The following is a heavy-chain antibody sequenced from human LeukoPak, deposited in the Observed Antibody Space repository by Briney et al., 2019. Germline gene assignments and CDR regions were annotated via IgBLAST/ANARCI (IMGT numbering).Heavy chain of an antibody. J-gene: IGHJ4*02. V-gene: IGHV3-11*01. D-gene: IGHD3-10*01. CDR1: GFTFSDYY. CDR3: ARHHYYGSGSYYLSVDFDY. Sequence: GGSLRLSCAASGFTFSDYYMSWIRQAPGKGLEWVSYISSSGSTIYYADSVKGRFTISGDNAKNSLYLQMNSLRAEDTAVYYCARHHYYGSGSYYLSVDFDYWGQGTLVTVSS. CDR2: ISSSGSTI.